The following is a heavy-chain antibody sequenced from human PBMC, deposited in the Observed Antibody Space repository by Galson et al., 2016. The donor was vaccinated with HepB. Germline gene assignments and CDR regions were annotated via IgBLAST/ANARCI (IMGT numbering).Heavy chain of an antibody. D-gene: IGHD3-22*01. V-gene: IGHV3-30*18. CDR2: ISHEGANK. Sequence: SLRLSCAVRGFTFENYGMHWVRQAPGKGPEWLSLISHEGANKYYADSVKGRFTISRDNSENPLYLQMNSLRPEDTAVYYCAKVSDYQDSSGLFDYWGQGTQVTVSS. CDR3: AKVSDYQDSSGLFDY. J-gene: IGHJ4*02. CDR1: GFTFENYG.